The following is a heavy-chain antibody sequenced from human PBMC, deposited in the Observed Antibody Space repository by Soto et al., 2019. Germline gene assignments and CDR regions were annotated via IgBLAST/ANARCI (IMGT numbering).Heavy chain of an antibody. J-gene: IGHJ6*03. CDR1: GFSFDDYA. CDR3: AKVTWEARSCGGGSCYGNYYMDV. V-gene: IGHV3-9*01. Sequence: PGGSLRLSCAASGFSFDDYAMHWVRQAPGKGLEWVSGISWNSANIGYADSVKGRFTISRDNAKNSLYLQMNSLRTEDTAFYYCAKVTWEARSCGGGSCYGNYYMDVWGKGTTVTVSS. CDR2: ISWNSANI. D-gene: IGHD2-15*01.